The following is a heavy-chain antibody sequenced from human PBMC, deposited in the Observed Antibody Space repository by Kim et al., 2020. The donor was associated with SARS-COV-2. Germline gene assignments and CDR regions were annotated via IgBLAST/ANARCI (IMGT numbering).Heavy chain of an antibody. Sequence: SETLSLTCTVSGGSISSSSYYWGWIRQPPGKGLEWIGSIYYSGSTYYNPSLKSRVTISVDTSKNQFSLKLSSVTAADTAVYYCARVRRYYDITYLRRTNTQGPDYWGQGTLVTVSS. CDR3: ARVRRYYDITYLRRTNTQGPDY. CDR2: IYYSGST. V-gene: IGHV4-39*01. J-gene: IGHJ4*02. CDR1: GGSISSSSYY. D-gene: IGHD3-22*01.